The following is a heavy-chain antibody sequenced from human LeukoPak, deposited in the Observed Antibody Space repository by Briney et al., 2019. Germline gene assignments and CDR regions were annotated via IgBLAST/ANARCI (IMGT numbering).Heavy chain of an antibody. Sequence: GGSLRLSCAASGFTLSSYWMSWVRQAPGKGLEWVANIKQDGSEKYYVDSVKGRFTISRDNAKNSLYLQMNSLRAEDTAVYYCARDLPYCSGGSCYSDYWGQGTLVTVSS. D-gene: IGHD2-15*01. V-gene: IGHV3-7*01. CDR3: ARDLPYCSGGSCYSDY. J-gene: IGHJ4*02. CDR1: GFTLSSYW. CDR2: IKQDGSEK.